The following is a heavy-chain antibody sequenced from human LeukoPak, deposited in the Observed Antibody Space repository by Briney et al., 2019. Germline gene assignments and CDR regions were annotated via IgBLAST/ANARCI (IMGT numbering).Heavy chain of an antibody. CDR2: INHSGST. Sequence: PSETLSLTCAVYGGSFSGYYWSWIRQPPGKGLEWIGEINHSGSTNYNPSLKSRVTISVDTSKNQFSLKLSSVTAAGTAVYYCARGDGSGYYYVGFDYWGQGTLVTVSS. CDR3: ARGDGSGYYYVGFDY. D-gene: IGHD3-22*01. J-gene: IGHJ4*02. CDR1: GGSFSGYY. V-gene: IGHV4-34*01.